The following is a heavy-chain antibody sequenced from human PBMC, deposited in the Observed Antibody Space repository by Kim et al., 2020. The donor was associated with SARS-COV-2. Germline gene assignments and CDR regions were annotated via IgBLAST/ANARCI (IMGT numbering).Heavy chain of an antibody. CDR2: IKSKTEGGTT. D-gene: IGHD1-20*01. CDR1: GFTFSNAW. J-gene: IGHJ4*01. V-gene: IGHV3-15*01. Sequence: GGSLRLSCAASGFTFSNAWMSWVRQAPGKGLEWVGRIKSKTEGGTTDYAAPVKGRFTISRDDSKNTLYMQMNSLKTEDTAVYYCTTNVAREKDNWVFDY. CDR3: TTNVAREKDNWVFDY.